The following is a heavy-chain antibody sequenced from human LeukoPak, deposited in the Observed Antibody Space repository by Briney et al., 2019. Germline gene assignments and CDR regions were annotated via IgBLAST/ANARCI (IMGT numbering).Heavy chain of an antibody. CDR2: INPNSGGT. Sequence: ASVKVSCKASGYTFTGYYMHWVRQAPGQGLEWMGWINPNSGGTNYAQKFRGWVTMTRDTSISTAYMELSRLRSDDTAVYYCARDLGAYYYGSGSYYKGPFDYWGQGTLVTVSS. V-gene: IGHV1-2*04. J-gene: IGHJ4*02. CDR3: ARDLGAYYYGSGSYYKGPFDY. D-gene: IGHD3-10*01. CDR1: GYTFTGYY.